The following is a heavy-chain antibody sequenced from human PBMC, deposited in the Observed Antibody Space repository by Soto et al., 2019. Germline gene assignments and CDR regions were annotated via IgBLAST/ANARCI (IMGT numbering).Heavy chain of an antibody. J-gene: IGHJ4*02. V-gene: IGHV3-23*01. CDR3: AKVREYSSSSGPADY. CDR1: GFTFSSYA. D-gene: IGHD6-6*01. CDR2: ISGSGGST. Sequence: GSLRLSCAASGFTFSSYAMSWVRQAPGKGLEWVSAISGSGGSTYYADSVKGRFTISRDNSKNTLYLQMNSLRAEDTAVYYCAKVREYSSSSGPADYWGQGTLVTVSS.